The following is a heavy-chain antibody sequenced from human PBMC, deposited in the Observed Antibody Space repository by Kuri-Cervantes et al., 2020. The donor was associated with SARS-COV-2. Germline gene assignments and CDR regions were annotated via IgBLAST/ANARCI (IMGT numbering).Heavy chain of an antibody. D-gene: IGHD5-18*01. Sequence: GSLRLSCTVSGGSISSYYWSWIRQPPGKGLEWIGYIYYSGSTNYNPSLKSRVTISVDTSKNQFSLKLSSVTAADTAVYYCARCGYSYGYYNSFDYWGQGTLGTGSS. CDR2: IYYSGST. CDR3: ARCGYSYGYYNSFDY. V-gene: IGHV4-59*01. CDR1: GGSISSYY. J-gene: IGHJ4*02.